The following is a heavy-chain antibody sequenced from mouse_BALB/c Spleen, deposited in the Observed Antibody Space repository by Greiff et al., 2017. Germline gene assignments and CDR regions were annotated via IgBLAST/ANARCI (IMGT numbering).Heavy chain of an antibody. CDR2: ISTYYGNT. Sequence: QVQLQQSGPELVRPGVSVKISCKGSSYTFTDYAMHWVKQSHAKSLEWIGVISTYYGNTNYNQKFKGKATMTVDKSSSTAYMELARLTSEDSAVYYCAREGYYYGSSLYYYAMDYWGQGTSVTVSS. CDR3: AREGYYYGSSLYYYAMDY. V-gene: IGHV1-67*01. J-gene: IGHJ4*01. D-gene: IGHD1-1*01. CDR1: SYTFTDYA.